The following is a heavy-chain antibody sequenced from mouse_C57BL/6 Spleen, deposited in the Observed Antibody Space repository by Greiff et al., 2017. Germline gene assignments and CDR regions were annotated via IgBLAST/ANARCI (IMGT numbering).Heavy chain of an antibody. D-gene: IGHD2-4*01. Sequence: EVQLQQSGPELVKPGASVKISCKASGYSFTDYNMNWVKQSNGKSLEWIGVINPNYGTTSYNQKFKGKATLTVDITSSTAYMQLNSLTSEDSAVYYCARSRDYDERTWFAYWGQGTLVTVSA. V-gene: IGHV1-39*01. J-gene: IGHJ3*01. CDR3: ARSRDYDERTWFAY. CDR2: INPNYGTT. CDR1: GYSFTDYN.